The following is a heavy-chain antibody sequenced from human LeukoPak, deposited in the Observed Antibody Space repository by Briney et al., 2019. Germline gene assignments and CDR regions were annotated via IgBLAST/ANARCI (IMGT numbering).Heavy chain of an antibody. Sequence: ASVKVSCKSSGYTFTDYYIHWVRQAPGQGPEWMGWINPNSGGTNYAQRFQGRVTMTRDTSISTAYMELSRLRSDDTAVYYCARDRVVAATPYDAFDIWGQGTMVTVSS. CDR1: GYTFTDYY. CDR2: INPNSGGT. J-gene: IGHJ3*02. V-gene: IGHV1-2*02. D-gene: IGHD2-15*01. CDR3: ARDRVVAATPYDAFDI.